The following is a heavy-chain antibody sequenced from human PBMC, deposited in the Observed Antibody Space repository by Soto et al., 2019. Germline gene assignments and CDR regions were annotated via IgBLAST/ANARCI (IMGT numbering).Heavy chain of an antibody. Sequence: GASVKVSCKASGYAFTTYGFSWVRQAPGQGLEWMGWISAYNGNTNYAQKFQGRVTMTRDTSTSTVYMELSSLRSEDTAVYYCARARAVYYDSSGYDDAFDIWGQGTMVTVSS. CDR2: ISAYNGNT. CDR3: ARARAVYYDSSGYDDAFDI. CDR1: GYAFTTYG. J-gene: IGHJ3*02. V-gene: IGHV1-18*01. D-gene: IGHD3-22*01.